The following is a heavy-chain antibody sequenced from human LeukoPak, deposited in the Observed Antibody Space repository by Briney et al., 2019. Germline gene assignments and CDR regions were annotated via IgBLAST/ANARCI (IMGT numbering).Heavy chain of an antibody. D-gene: IGHD5-12*01. Sequence: ASVKVSCKTSGYTFTSYGISWERQAPGQGLEWMGWISAYNGNTNYAPKLQGRVTMTTDTSTSTAYMELRSLRSDDTAVYYCARESGYVLQADYWGQGTLVTVSS. V-gene: IGHV1-18*04. CDR2: ISAYNGNT. CDR1: GYTFTSYG. CDR3: ARESGYVLQADY. J-gene: IGHJ4*02.